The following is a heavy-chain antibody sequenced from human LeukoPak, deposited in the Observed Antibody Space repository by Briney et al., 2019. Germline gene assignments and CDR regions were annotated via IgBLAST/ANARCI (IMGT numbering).Heavy chain of an antibody. Sequence: PSETLSLTCTVSSGSISSYYWSWIRQPPGKGLEWIGYIYYSGSTNYNPSLKSRVTISVDTSKNQFSLKLSSVAAADTAVYYCARASLSRYYYYGMDVWGQGTTVTVSS. J-gene: IGHJ6*02. V-gene: IGHV4-59*08. CDR2: IYYSGST. CDR1: SGSISSYY. D-gene: IGHD3-10*01. CDR3: ARASLSRYYYYGMDV.